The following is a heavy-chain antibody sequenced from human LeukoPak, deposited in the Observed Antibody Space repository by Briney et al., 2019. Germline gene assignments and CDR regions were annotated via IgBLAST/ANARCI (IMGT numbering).Heavy chain of an antibody. CDR3: ARSSSGRTPPGY. CDR2: IYYSGGSGST. J-gene: IGHJ4*02. V-gene: IGHV4-59*01. CDR1: GGSINNYY. Sequence: SSETLSLTCTVSGGSINNYYWSWLRQSPGKGLEWIGYIYYSGGSGSTNYNPSFKSRVTISVDISKNQFSLKLHSVAAADTAVYYCARSSSGRTPPGYWGQGTLVTVSS. D-gene: IGHD3-22*01.